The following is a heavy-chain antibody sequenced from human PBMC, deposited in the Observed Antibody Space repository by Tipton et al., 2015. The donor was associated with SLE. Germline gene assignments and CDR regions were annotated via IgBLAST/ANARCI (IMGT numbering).Heavy chain of an antibody. D-gene: IGHD3-22*01. CDR3: AKDQSMIVVVSYFDY. V-gene: IGHV3-30*02. Sequence: SLRLSCAASGFTFSSYGMHWVRQAPGKGLEWLAFIRYAGSNKYYADSVKGRFTISRDNSKNTLYLQVNSLRAEDTAVYYCAKDQSMIVVVSYFDYWGQGTLLTVSS. CDR2: IRYAGSNK. CDR1: GFTFSSYG. J-gene: IGHJ4*02.